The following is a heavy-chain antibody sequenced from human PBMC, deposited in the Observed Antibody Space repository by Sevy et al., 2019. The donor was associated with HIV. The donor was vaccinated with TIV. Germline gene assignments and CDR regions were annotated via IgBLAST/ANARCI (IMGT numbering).Heavy chain of an antibody. D-gene: IGHD5-18*01. V-gene: IGHV3-30*18. CDR1: GFTFSSYG. Sequence: GGSLRLSCAASGFTFSSYGMHWVRQAPGKGMEWVAVISYDGSNKYYAHSVKGRFTISRDNSKNTLYLQMNSLRAEDTAVYYCAKDQEDTAMILDYWGQGTLVTVSS. J-gene: IGHJ4*02. CDR3: AKDQEDTAMILDY. CDR2: ISYDGSNK.